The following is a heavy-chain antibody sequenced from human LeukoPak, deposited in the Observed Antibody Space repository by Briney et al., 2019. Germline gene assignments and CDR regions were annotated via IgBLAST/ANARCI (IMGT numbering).Heavy chain of an antibody. CDR3: ARVGNRTQLSGGVDY. CDR1: GGSIVSNFYS. Sequence: SETLSLTCTVSGGSIVSNFYSWSWIRQPPGRGLEWIATIHHTGDTYYNPSLKSRVPISVDTSKNQFSLKLSSVTAADTAVYYCARVGNRTQLSGGVDYWGQGTLVTVSS. J-gene: IGHJ4*02. CDR2: IHHTGDT. D-gene: IGHD5-18*01. V-gene: IGHV4-39*07.